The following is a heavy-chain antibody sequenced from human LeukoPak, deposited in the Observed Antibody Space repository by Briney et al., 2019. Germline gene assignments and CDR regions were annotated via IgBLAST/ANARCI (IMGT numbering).Heavy chain of an antibody. CDR1: GFTFSSYA. CDR2: ISGSGGST. V-gene: IGHV3-23*01. D-gene: IGHD3-3*01. Sequence: GGSLRLSCAASGFTFSSYAMSWVRQAPGKGLEWVSAISGSGGSTYYADSVKGRFTISRDNSKNTLYLQMNSLRAKDTAVYYCAKGPRTYYDLWSGYPNWFDPWGQGTLVTVSS. J-gene: IGHJ5*02. CDR3: AKGPRTYYDLWSGYPNWFDP.